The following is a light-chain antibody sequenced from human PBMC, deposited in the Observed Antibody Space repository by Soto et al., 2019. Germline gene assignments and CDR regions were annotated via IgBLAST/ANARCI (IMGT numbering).Light chain of an antibody. V-gene: IGKV3-11*01. Sequence: EILMTQSPASLSVSPGESATLSCRASQSVSTNLAWYQQKPGQAPRLLIYAASTRATGIPARFSGSGSGTDFTLTISSLEPEDFAVYYCQQRSNWPLITFGQGTRLEIK. CDR1: QSVSTN. CDR2: AAS. J-gene: IGKJ5*01. CDR3: QQRSNWPLIT.